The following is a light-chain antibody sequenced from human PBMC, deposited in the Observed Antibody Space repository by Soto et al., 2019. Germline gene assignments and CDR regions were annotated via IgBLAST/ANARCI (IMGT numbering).Light chain of an antibody. CDR3: SSYTSTFTVV. CDR1: SSDVGGYDY. J-gene: IGLJ2*01. Sequence: QSVLTQPASVSGSPGQSITISCTGTSSDVGGYDYVSWYQQHPGKAPKLMIYDVFDRPSGVSNRFSASKSGNTASLTISGLQADDEAAYYCSSYTSTFTVVFGGGTKVTVL. V-gene: IGLV2-14*03. CDR2: DVF.